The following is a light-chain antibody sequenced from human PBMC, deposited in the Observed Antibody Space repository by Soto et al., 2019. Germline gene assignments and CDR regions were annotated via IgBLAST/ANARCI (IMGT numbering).Light chain of an antibody. CDR3: QQYYSTPT. Sequence: DIVMTQSPDSLAVSLGERATINCKSSQSVFYSSNNKHYLAWYQQKPGQPPKLLIYWASTRESGVPDRFSGSGSGTDFTLTISSLQAEDVAVYYCQQYYSTPTFGGGTKVEIK. J-gene: IGKJ4*01. CDR2: WAS. CDR1: QSVFYSSNNKHY. V-gene: IGKV4-1*01.